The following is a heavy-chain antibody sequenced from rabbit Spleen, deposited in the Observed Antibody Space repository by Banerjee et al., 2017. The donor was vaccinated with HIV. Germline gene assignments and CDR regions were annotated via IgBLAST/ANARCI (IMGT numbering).Heavy chain of an antibody. CDR2: IYTGNGKN. Sequence: QEQLVESGGGLVNPGTSLTLICTASGFSFSSGYDISWVRQAPGKGLEWIGFIYTGNGKNYYASWAKGRFTISKTSSTTVTLQVTSLTAADTATYFCTRDDGSGHYIDGYFSLWGQGTLVTVS. V-gene: IGHV1S45*01. D-gene: IGHD1-1*01. CDR3: TRDDGSGHYIDGYFSL. CDR1: GFSFSSGYD. J-gene: IGHJ4*01.